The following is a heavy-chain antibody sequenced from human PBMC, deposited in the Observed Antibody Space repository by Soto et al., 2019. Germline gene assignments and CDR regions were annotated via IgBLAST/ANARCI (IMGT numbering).Heavy chain of an antibody. D-gene: IGHD3-22*01. CDR3: ARAGESTYYYDSSGLRTSRWFDP. J-gene: IGHJ5*02. Sequence: PSETLSLTCTVSGGSISSYYWSWIRQPPGKGLEWIGYIYYSGSTNYNPSLKSRVTISVDTSKNQFSLKLSSVTAADTAVYYCARAGESTYYYDSSGLRTSRWFDPWGQGTLVTVSS. V-gene: IGHV4-59*01. CDR1: GGSISSYY. CDR2: IYYSGST.